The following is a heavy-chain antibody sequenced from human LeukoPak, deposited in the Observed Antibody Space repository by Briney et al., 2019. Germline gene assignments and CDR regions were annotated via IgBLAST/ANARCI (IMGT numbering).Heavy chain of an antibody. CDR1: GYSFSSHW. Sequence: GESLKISCKGSGYSFSSHWIGWVRQMPGKGLEWMGIIYPGDSDTRYSPSFQGQVTISADKSISTAYLQWSSLKASDTAIYYCARRANYCSSTSCPPADAFDIWGQGTMVTVSS. V-gene: IGHV5-51*01. CDR2: IYPGDSDT. J-gene: IGHJ3*02. CDR3: ARRANYCSSTSCPPADAFDI. D-gene: IGHD2-2*01.